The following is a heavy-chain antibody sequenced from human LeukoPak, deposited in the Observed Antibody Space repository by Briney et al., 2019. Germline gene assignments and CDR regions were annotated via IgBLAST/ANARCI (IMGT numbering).Heavy chain of an antibody. CDR2: ISSSSSYI. J-gene: IGHJ6*03. CDR1: GFTFSSYS. V-gene: IGHV3-21*01. Sequence: GGSLRLSCAASGFTFSSYSMNWVRQAPGKGLEWVSSISSSSSYIYYADSVKGRFTISRDNAKNSLYLQMNSLRAEDTAVYYCARSHLPYYYYTDVWGKGTTVTVSS. CDR3: ARSHLPYYYYTDV.